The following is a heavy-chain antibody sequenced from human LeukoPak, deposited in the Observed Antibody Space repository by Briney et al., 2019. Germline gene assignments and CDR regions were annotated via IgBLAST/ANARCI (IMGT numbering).Heavy chain of an antibody. CDR2: ISGSGGST. CDR3: AKWNSGYDAFDI. CDR1: GFTFSSNA. D-gene: IGHD5-12*01. J-gene: IGHJ3*02. Sequence: PGGSLRLSCAAPGFTFSSNAMSWFGQAPGKGLEWVSAISGSGGSTYYADSVKGRFTISRDNSKSTLYLQMNSLRAEDTAVYYCAKWNSGYDAFDIWGQGTMVTVSS. V-gene: IGHV3-23*01.